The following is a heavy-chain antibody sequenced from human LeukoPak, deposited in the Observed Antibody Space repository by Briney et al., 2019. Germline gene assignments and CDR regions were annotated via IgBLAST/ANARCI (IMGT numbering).Heavy chain of an antibody. CDR2: IPYDESNK. CDR1: GFTFSSYA. CDR3: ARVYSSSWRFFDY. Sequence: GGSLRLSCAASGFTFSSYAMYWVRQAPGKGLEWGAVIPYDESNKYYADSVKGRFTISRDNSKNTLYLQMNSLRAEDTAVYYCARVYSSSWRFFDYWGQGTLVTVSS. J-gene: IGHJ4*02. V-gene: IGHV3-30-3*01. D-gene: IGHD6-13*01.